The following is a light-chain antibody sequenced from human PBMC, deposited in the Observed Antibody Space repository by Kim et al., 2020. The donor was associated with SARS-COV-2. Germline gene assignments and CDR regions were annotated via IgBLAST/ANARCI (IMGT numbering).Light chain of an antibody. Sequence: SYELTQPPSVSVAPGKTARITCGGNNIGSKSVHWYQQKPGQAPVLVIYYDSDRPSWIPDRSSGSNSGNTPTLTISRVEAGDEADYYCQVWDSSSDHRVFANGTKVTV. CDR1: NIGSKS. CDR2: YDS. V-gene: IGLV3-21*04. J-gene: IGLJ1*01. CDR3: QVWDSSSDHRV.